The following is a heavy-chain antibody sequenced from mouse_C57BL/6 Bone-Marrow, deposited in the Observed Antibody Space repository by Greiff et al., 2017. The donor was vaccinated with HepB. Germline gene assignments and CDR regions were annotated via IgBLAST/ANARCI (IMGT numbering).Heavy chain of an antibody. D-gene: IGHD4-1*01. V-gene: IGHV2-2*01. Sequence: VQLQQSGPGLVQPSQSLSITCTVSGFSLTSYGVHWVRQSPGKGLEWLGVIWSGGSTDYNAAFISRLSISKDNSKSQVFFKMNSLQADDTAIYYCARPGNWDEDYAMDYWGQGTSVTVSS. CDR1: GFSLTSYG. CDR2: IWSGGST. CDR3: ARPGNWDEDYAMDY. J-gene: IGHJ4*01.